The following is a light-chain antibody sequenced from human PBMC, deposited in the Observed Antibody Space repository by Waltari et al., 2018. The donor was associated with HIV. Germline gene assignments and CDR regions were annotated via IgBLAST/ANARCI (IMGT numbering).Light chain of an antibody. CDR1: ALPNQY. Sequence: SYEVTQPPSVSVSPGQTARITCSGDALPNQYAYWYQQKPGQAPVLVMYKDSERPSGIPERFSGSSSGTTVTLTISGVRAEDEADYYCQSADNSGTFVIFGGGTKLTVL. CDR2: KDS. V-gene: IGLV3-25*03. CDR3: QSADNSGTFVI. J-gene: IGLJ2*01.